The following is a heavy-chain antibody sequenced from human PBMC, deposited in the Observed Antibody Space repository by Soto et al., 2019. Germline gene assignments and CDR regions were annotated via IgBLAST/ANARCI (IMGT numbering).Heavy chain of an antibody. CDR2: IYYSGST. V-gene: IGHV4-59*01. Sequence: SETLSLTCTVSGGSISSYYWSWIRQPPGKGLEWIGYIYYSGSTNYNPSLKSRVTISVDTSKNQFSLKLSSVTAADTAVYYCARVGGDYESYFQHWGQGTLVTVSS. J-gene: IGHJ1*01. CDR3: ARVGGDYESYFQH. D-gene: IGHD4-17*01. CDR1: GGSISSYY.